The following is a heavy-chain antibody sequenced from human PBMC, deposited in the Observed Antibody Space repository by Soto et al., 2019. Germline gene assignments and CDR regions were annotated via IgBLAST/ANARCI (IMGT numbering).Heavy chain of an antibody. J-gene: IGHJ4*02. Sequence: QVQLVESGGGVVQPGRSLRLSCAASGFTFSSYGMHWVRQAPGKGLEWVAVISYDGSNKYYADSVKGRFTISRDNSKNTLYLQMNSLRAEDTAVYYCAKPDYSGYDWVFDYWGQGTLVTASS. D-gene: IGHD5-12*01. CDR2: ISYDGSNK. V-gene: IGHV3-30*18. CDR3: AKPDYSGYDWVFDY. CDR1: GFTFSSYG.